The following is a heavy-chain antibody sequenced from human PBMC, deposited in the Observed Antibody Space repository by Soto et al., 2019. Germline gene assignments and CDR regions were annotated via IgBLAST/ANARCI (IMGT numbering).Heavy chain of an antibody. Sequence: GGSLRLSCAASGFTFSSYSMNWVRQAPGKGLEWVSYISSSSSTIYYADSVKGRFTISRDNAKNSLYLQMNSLRDEDTAVYYCARIHPIMARGVIDYYYGMDVWGQGTTVTVS. CDR1: GFTFSSYS. CDR2: ISSSSSTI. D-gene: IGHD3-10*01. V-gene: IGHV3-48*02. CDR3: ARIHPIMARGVIDYYYGMDV. J-gene: IGHJ6*02.